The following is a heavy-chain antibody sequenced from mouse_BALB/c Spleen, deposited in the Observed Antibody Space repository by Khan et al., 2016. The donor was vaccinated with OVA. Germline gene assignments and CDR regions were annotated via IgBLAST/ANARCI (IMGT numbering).Heavy chain of an antibody. J-gene: IGHJ3*01. D-gene: IGHD2-14*01. CDR1: GFSLTTYG. CDR3: ARNSHRYDFTD. Sequence: QVQLKQSGPGLVQPTQSLSITCTVSGFSLTTYGVHWVRQSPGKGREWLGVIWSGGNTNYNAAFISRLSISKDNSKSQVFFKINSLQADDTAIYYCARNSHRYDFTDWGQGTLVTVSA. CDR2: IWSGGNT. V-gene: IGHV2-4-1*01.